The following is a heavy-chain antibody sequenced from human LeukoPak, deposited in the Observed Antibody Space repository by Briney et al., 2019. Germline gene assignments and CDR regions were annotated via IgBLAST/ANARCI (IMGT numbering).Heavy chain of an antibody. Sequence: ASVKVSCKASGYTFTSYYIHWVRQAPGQGLEWMGIMNPSDGSTSYAQKFQGRVTMTEDTSTDTAYMELCSLRSEDTAVYYCATERTMIVVASTVLFYWGQGTLVTVSP. CDR3: ATERTMIVVASTVLFY. D-gene: IGHD3-22*01. CDR2: MNPSDGST. V-gene: IGHV1-46*01. CDR1: GYTFTSYY. J-gene: IGHJ4*02.